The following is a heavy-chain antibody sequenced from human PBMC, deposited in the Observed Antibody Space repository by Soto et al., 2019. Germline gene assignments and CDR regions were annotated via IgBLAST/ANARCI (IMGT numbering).Heavy chain of an antibody. CDR2: ISAYNGNT. V-gene: IGHV1-18*01. CDR1: GYTFTSYG. CDR3: ARDSGWKPPYYYGMDV. J-gene: IGHJ6*02. Sequence: ASVKVSCKASGYTFTSYGISWVRQAPGQGLEWMGWISAYNGNTNYAQKLQGRVTMTTDTSTSTAYMELRSLRSDETAVYYCARDSGWKPPYYYGMDVWGQGTTVTVSS. D-gene: IGHD6-19*01.